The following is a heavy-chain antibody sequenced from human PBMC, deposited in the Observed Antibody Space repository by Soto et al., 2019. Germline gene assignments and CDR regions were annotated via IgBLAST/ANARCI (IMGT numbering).Heavy chain of an antibody. Sequence: AASVKVSCKASGYTFTSYDINWVRQATGQGLEWMGWMNPNSGNTGYAQKNQGRVTMTKNTSISTAYMELSSLKSEDTAEYYCAVTETGATPSIDYWGQGTLVTVSS. CDR2: MNPNSGNT. CDR1: GYTFTSYD. CDR3: AVTETGATPSIDY. D-gene: IGHD1-26*01. J-gene: IGHJ4*02. V-gene: IGHV1-8*01.